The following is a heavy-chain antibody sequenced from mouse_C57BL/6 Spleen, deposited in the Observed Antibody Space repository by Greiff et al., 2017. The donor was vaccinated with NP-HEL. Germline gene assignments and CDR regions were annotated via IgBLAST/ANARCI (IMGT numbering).Heavy chain of an antibody. CDR2: IYPGDGDT. D-gene: IGHD2-9*01. CDR3: ARSEPTMVTTGFAY. V-gene: IGHV1-80*01. Sequence: QVQLQQSGAELVKPGASVKISCKASGYAFSSYWMNWVKQRPGKGLAWIGQIYPGDGDTNYNGKFKGKATLTADKSSSTAYMQLSSLTSEDSAVYFCARSEPTMVTTGFAYWGQGTLVTVSA. J-gene: IGHJ3*01. CDR1: GYAFSSYW.